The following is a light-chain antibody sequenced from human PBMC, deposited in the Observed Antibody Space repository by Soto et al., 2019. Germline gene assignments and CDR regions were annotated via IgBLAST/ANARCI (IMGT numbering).Light chain of an antibody. V-gene: IGLV2-11*01. J-gene: IGLJ1*01. Sequence: QPVLTQPRSVSGSHGQSVTISCTGTSSDVGGYGYVSWYQQHPGKAPKLMIYDVYNRPSGVPDRFSGSKSGNTASLTISGLQAEDEAVYYRCSYAGSSTFYVFGTGTKLTVL. CDR3: CSYAGSSTFYV. CDR2: DVY. CDR1: SSDVGGYGY.